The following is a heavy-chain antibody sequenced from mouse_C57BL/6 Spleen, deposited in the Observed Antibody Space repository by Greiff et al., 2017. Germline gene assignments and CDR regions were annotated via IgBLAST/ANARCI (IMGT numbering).Heavy chain of an antibody. V-gene: IGHV1-53*01. Sequence: QVQLQQPGTELVKPGASVKLSCKASGYTFTSYGMHWVKQRPGKGLEWIGNINPSNGGTNYNEKFKSKATLTGDKSSSTAYMQLSSLTSEDSAVYYCARSRLGRYFDVWGTGTTVTVSS. J-gene: IGHJ1*03. CDR3: ARSRLGRYFDV. D-gene: IGHD4-1*01. CDR1: GYTFTSYG. CDR2: INPSNGGT.